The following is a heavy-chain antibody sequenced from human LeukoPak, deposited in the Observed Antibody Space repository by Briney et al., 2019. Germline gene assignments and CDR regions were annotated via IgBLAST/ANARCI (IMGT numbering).Heavy chain of an antibody. CDR2: IIPIFGTA. V-gene: IGHV1-69*13. CDR3: ARDGSAVADNYYYYGMDV. CDR1: GGTFSSYA. D-gene: IGHD6-19*01. Sequence: ASVKVSCKASGGTFSSYAISWVQQAPGQGLEWMGGIIPIFGTANYAQKFQGRVTITADESTSTAYMELSSLRSEDTAVYYCARDGSAVADNYYYYGMDVWGQGTTVTVSS. J-gene: IGHJ6*02.